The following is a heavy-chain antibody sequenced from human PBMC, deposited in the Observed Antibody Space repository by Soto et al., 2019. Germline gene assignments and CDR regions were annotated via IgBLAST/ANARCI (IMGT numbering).Heavy chain of an antibody. D-gene: IGHD2-21*02. CDR3: ARPGGAYCGGDCYHFDY. V-gene: IGHV1-69*13. Sequence: QVQLVQSGAEVKKPGASVKVSCKASGYTFTSYAMHWVRQAPGQGLEWMGGIIPIFGTANYAQKFQGRVTITADESTSTAYMELSSLRSEDTAVYYCARPGGAYCGGDCYHFDYWGQGTLVTVSS. CDR1: GYTFTSYA. CDR2: IIPIFGTA. J-gene: IGHJ4*02.